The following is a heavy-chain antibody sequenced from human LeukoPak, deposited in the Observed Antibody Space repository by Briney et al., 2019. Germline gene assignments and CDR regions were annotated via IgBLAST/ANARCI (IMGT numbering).Heavy chain of an antibody. D-gene: IGHD2-2*01. V-gene: IGHV1-69*01. CDR2: IIPIFGTA. CDR1: GGTFSSYA. CDR3: ARTLPGGPQDCSSTSCYGGGYFDY. J-gene: IGHJ4*02. Sequence: SVKVSCKASGGTFSSYAISWVRQAPGQGLEWMGGIIPIFGTANYAQKFQGRVTITADESTSTAYMELSSLRSEDTAVYYCARTLPGGPQDCSSTSCYGGGYFDYWGQGTLVTVSS.